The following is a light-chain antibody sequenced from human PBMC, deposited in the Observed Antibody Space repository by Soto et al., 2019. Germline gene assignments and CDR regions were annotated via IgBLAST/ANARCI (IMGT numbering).Light chain of an antibody. CDR2: GAS. CDR1: QSVSSTY. Sequence: EIVLTQSPGTLSLSPGERATLSCRASQSVSSTYLAWYQQKPGQPPRLPIYGASSRATGIPDRFSGSGSGTAFPLTITRLESEDFPVYYCQQYGSSPVTFGQGTRLDIK. J-gene: IGKJ5*01. CDR3: QQYGSSPVT. V-gene: IGKV3-20*01.